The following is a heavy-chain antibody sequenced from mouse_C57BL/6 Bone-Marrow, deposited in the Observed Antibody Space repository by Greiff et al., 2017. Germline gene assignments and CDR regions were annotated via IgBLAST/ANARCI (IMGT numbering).Heavy chain of an antibody. D-gene: IGHD1-1*01. CDR2: IYPGGGYT. Sequence: VMLVESGAELVRPGTSVKMSCKASGYTFTNYWIGWAKQRPGHGLEWIGDIYPGGGYTNYNEKFKGKATLTADKSSSTAYMQFSSLTSEDSAIYYCARDYYGSSYEGWYFDVWGTGTTVTVSS. V-gene: IGHV1-63*01. J-gene: IGHJ1*03. CDR1: GYTFTNYW. CDR3: ARDYYGSSYEGWYFDV.